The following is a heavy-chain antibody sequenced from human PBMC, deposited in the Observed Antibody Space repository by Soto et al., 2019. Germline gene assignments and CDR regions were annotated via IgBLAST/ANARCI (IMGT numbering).Heavy chain of an antibody. CDR3: ARDGQPYYYDSSGYFHFDY. CDR2: INPSGGST. J-gene: IGHJ4*02. V-gene: IGHV1-46*01. Sequence: ASVKVSCKASGYTFTSYYMHWVRQAPGQGLEWMGIINPSGGSTSYAQKFQGRVTMTRDTSTSTVYMELSSLRSEDTAVYYCARDGQPYYYDSSGYFHFDYWGQGTLVTVS. D-gene: IGHD3-22*01. CDR1: GYTFTSYY.